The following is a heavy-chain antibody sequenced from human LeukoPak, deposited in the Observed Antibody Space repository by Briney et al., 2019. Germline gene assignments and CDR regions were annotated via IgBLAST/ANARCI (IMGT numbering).Heavy chain of an antibody. V-gene: IGHV1-69*04. Sequence: GASVKVSCKASGGTFSSYAISWVRPAPGQGLEWMGRIIPILGIANYAQKFQGRVTITADKFTSTAYMELSSLRSEDTAVYYCARGYCSGGSCYKYDAFDIWGQGTMVTVSS. CDR1: GGTFSSYA. D-gene: IGHD2-15*01. CDR2: IIPILGIA. CDR3: ARGYCSGGSCYKYDAFDI. J-gene: IGHJ3*02.